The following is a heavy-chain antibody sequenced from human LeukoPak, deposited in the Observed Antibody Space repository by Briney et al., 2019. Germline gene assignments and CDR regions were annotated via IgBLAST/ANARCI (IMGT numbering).Heavy chain of an antibody. V-gene: IGHV3-53*01. J-gene: IGHJ3*01. CDR3: AREKYNDSGPDAYDV. Sequence: PGGSLRLSCVVSGFTVSSKYMTWVRQAPGKGLEWVSVFYSSGTTNYADSVKGRFIISRDNSKNTLYLQMNSLRAEDTAVYYCAREKYNDSGPDAYDVWGQGTLVFVSS. CDR1: GFTVSSKY. CDR2: FYSSGTT. D-gene: IGHD3-22*01.